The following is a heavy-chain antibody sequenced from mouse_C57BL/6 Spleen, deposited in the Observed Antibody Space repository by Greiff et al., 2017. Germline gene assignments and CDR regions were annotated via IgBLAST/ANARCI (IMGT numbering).Heavy chain of an antibody. CDR2: IDPETGGT. J-gene: IGHJ2*01. V-gene: IGHV1-15*01. D-gene: IGHD2-4*01. CDR3: TRSRDYDKYYFDY. Sequence: QVQLQQSGAELVRPGASVTLSCKASGYTFTDYEMHWVKQTPVHGLEWIGAIDPETGGTAYNQKFKGKAILTADKSSSTAYMELRSLTSQDSAVYYCTRSRDYDKYYFDYWGQVTTLTVSS. CDR1: GYTFTDYE.